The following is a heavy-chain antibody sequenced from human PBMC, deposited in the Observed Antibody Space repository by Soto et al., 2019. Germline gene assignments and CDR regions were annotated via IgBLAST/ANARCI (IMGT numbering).Heavy chain of an antibody. CDR1: GGSIDNSHSF. CDR2: VYYSGGA. J-gene: IGHJ4*02. Sequence: SETLSLTCVVSGGSIDNSHSFWGWFRQPPGKGLEFIGSVYYSGGAYYSPSLKSRVTVSVDTSKNQLSLRVNSVTAADTAVYYGLRVVESAPRHHDSDSWGQGSLVTV. D-gene: IGHD3-22*01. V-gene: IGHV4-39*01. CDR3: LRVVESAPRHHDSDS.